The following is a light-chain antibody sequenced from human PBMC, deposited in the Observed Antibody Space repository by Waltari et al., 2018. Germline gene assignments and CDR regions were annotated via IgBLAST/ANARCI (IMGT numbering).Light chain of an antibody. CDR3: MQALQTPPCT. V-gene: IGKV2-28*01. Sequence: DIVMTQSPLSLPVTPGEPASISCRSSQSLLHSNGYNYLDWYLQKPGQSPQLLIYLGSSRASGVPDRFSGSGSGTDFTLKISRVEAEDVGVYYCMQALQTPPCTFGQGTKVEIK. J-gene: IGKJ1*01. CDR1: QSLLHSNGYNY. CDR2: LGS.